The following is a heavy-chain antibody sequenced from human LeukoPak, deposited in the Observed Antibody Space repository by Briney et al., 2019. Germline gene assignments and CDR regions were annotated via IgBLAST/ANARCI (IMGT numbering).Heavy chain of an antibody. CDR1: GFTFSDHY. Sequence: GGSLRLSCAASGFTFSDHYMDWVRQAPGKGLEWVGRNRNKAKSYTTDYAASVKGRFTISRDDSKNSVYLQMNSLKTEDTAVYYCAKETGSGGAFDYWGQGTLVTVSS. CDR2: NRNKAKSYTT. J-gene: IGHJ4*02. CDR3: AKETGSGGAFDY. V-gene: IGHV3-72*01. D-gene: IGHD6-19*01.